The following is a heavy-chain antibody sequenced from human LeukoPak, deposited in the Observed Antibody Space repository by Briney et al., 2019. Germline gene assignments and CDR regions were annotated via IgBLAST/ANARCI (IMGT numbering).Heavy chain of an antibody. D-gene: IGHD1-1*01. J-gene: IGHJ6*02. Sequence: SETLSLSCAVYGGSFSGYYWTWIRQPPRKGLEWIGEIHHSGGTKYNPSLESRVTISADTSKNQFSLRLRYATAADTAVYYCARESGLWPTYKYGMDVWGQGTTVTVSS. CDR2: IHHSGGT. V-gene: IGHV4-34*01. CDR1: GGSFSGYY. CDR3: ARESGLWPTYKYGMDV.